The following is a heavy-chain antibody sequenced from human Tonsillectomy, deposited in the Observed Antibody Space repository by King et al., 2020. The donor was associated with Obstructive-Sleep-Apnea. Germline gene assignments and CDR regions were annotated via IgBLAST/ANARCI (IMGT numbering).Heavy chain of an antibody. D-gene: IGHD5-18*01. CDR2: ISSSSSYI. CDR3: ARYLYSYRAYGMDV. J-gene: IGHJ6*02. CDR1: GFTFSSYS. V-gene: IGHV3-21*01. Sequence: VKLVESGGGLVKPGGSLRLSCAASGFTFSSYSMNWVRQAPGKGLEWVSSISSSSSYIYYADSVKDRFTISRDNAKNLLYLQMNSLRAEDTAVYYCARYLYSYRAYGMDVWGQGTTVTVSS.